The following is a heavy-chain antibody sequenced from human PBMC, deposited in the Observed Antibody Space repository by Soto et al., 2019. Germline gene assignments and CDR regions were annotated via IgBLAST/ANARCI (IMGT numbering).Heavy chain of an antibody. J-gene: IGHJ5*02. Sequence: GASVKVSCKASGYTFTGYYMHWVRQAPGQGLEWMGWINPNSGGTNYAQKFQGRVTMTRDTSISTAYMELSRLRSDDTAVYYCARSLKYSRGVNWFDPWGQGTLVTVSS. CDR2: INPNSGGT. V-gene: IGHV1-2*02. D-gene: IGHD6-6*01. CDR1: GYTFTGYY. CDR3: ARSLKYSRGVNWFDP.